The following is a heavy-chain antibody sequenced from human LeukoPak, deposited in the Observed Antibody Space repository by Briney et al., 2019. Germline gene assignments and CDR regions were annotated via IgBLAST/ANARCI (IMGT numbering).Heavy chain of an antibody. CDR1: GFTFSSYG. CDR3: AKDGQKYYYYGMDV. Sequence: GGSLRLSCAASGFTFSSYGIHWVRQAPGKGLEWVAVISYDGINKYYAGSVKGRFTISRDNSKNTLYLQMNSLRAEDTAVYYCAKDGQKYYYYGMDVWGQGTTVTVSS. V-gene: IGHV3-30*18. J-gene: IGHJ6*02. CDR2: ISYDGINK.